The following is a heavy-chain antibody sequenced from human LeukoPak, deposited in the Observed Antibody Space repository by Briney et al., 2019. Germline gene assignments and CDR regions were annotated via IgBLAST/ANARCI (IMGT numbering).Heavy chain of an antibody. CDR3: ARHVWTSSSSDY. J-gene: IGHJ4*02. V-gene: IGHV4-39*01. Sequence: SETLSLTCTVSGGSISTSSYYWGWIRQPPGKGLEWIGSIYHSGSTYYSPSLKSRVTISVDTSKNQFSLKLSSVTAADTAMYYCARHVWTSSSSDYWGQGTLVTVSS. CDR1: GGSISTSSYY. CDR2: IYHSGST. D-gene: IGHD6-6*01.